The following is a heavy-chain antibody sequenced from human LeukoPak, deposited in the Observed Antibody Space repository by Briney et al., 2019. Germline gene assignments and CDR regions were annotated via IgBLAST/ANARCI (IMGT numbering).Heavy chain of an antibody. CDR3: ARRTRGFDY. V-gene: IGHV4-34*01. Sequence: KPSETLSLTCAVYGGSFSGYYWSWIRQPPGKGLEWIGEINHSGSTNYNPSLKSRVTISVDTSKNQFSLKLSSVTAADTAVYYCARRTRGFDYWGQGTLVTVSS. CDR1: GGSFSGYY. J-gene: IGHJ4*02. CDR2: INHSGST. D-gene: IGHD1-7*01.